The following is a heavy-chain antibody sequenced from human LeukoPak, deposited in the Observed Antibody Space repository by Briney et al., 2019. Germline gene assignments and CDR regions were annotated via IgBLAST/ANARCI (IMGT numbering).Heavy chain of an antibody. CDR1: GYTFTGYY. CDR2: INPNSGGT. J-gene: IGHJ4*02. D-gene: IGHD3-22*01. CDR3: ARASVNYYDSSGYYFV. Sequence: GASVKVSCKASGYTFTGYYMHWVQQAPGQGLEWMGWINPNSGGTNYAQKFQGRVTMTRDTSISTAYMELSRLRSDDTAVYYCARASVNYYDSSGYYFVWGQGTLVTVSS. V-gene: IGHV1-2*02.